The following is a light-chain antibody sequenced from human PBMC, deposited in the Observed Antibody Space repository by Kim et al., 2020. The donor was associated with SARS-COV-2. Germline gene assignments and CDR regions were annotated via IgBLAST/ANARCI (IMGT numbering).Light chain of an antibody. CDR1: LPIGTW. CDR2: SAS. Sequence: DIQMTQSPSTLSASVGDRVTITCRASLPIGTWLAWYQQKPGRAPKLLIYSASNLETGVSSRFSAEGSGKEFALTINNLQPEDSATYYCQQCNTSPITFGQGTRLEIK. CDR3: QQCNTSPIT. J-gene: IGKJ5*01. V-gene: IGKV1-5*03.